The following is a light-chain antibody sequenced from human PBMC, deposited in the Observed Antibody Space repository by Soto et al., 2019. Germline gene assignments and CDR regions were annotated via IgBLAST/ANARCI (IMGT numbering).Light chain of an antibody. CDR2: DAS. J-gene: IGKJ1*01. CDR3: QHYGSSPET. Sequence: EIVLTQSPPTLSLSPGESATLSCRASQSVSSYFSWYQQKPGQAPRLVIYDASNRATGIPPRFSGSGSGTDFTLTISSLEPEDFAVYYCQHYGSSPETFGQGTKVEIK. V-gene: IGKV3-11*01. CDR1: QSVSSY.